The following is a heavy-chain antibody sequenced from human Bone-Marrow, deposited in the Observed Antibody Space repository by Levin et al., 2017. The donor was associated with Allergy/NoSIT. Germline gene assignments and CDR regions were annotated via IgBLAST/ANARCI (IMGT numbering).Heavy chain of an antibody. V-gene: IGHV1-8*01. CDR3: ARTLDYYGSGWRKPLGKDVWFDT. CDR2: MNPNSGKT. D-gene: IGHD3-10*01. Sequence: GESLKISCKASGYTFTSYDINWVRQATGQGLEWMGWMNPNSGKTGYAQKFQGRVTMTRNTSISTAYMELSSLRSEDTAVYYCARTLDYYGSGWRKPLGKDVWFDTWGQGTLVTDAS. CDR1: GYTFTSYD. J-gene: IGHJ5*02.